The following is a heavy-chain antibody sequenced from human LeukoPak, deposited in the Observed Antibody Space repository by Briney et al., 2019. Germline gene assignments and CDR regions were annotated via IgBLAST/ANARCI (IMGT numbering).Heavy chain of an antibody. CDR3: ARAGYYYGSGTISTSSPFDY. J-gene: IGHJ4*02. CDR2: IYYSGST. D-gene: IGHD3-10*01. CDR1: GGSISSYY. Sequence: SETLSLTCTVSGGSISSYYWSWIRQPPGKGLEWIGYIYYSGSTNYNPSLKSRVTISVDTSKNQFSLKLSSVTAADTAVYYCARAGYYYGSGTISTSSPFDYWGQGTLVTVSS. V-gene: IGHV4-59*01.